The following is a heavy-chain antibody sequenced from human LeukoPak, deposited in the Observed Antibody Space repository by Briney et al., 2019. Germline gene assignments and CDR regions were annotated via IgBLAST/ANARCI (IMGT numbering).Heavy chain of an antibody. Sequence: SETLSLTCTVSGGSISSYYWSWIRQPPGKGLEWIGYIYYSGSTNYNPSLKSRVTISVDTSKNQFSLQLSSVTPEDTAVYYCVRGGQGDGHSADEAFDIRGQGTMVTVS. CDR3: VRGGQGDGHSADEAFDI. D-gene: IGHD5-18*01. CDR1: GGSISSYY. CDR2: IYYSGST. V-gene: IGHV4-59*12. J-gene: IGHJ3*02.